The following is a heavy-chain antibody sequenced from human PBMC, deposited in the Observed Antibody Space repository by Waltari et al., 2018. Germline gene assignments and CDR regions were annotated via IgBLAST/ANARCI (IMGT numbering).Heavy chain of an antibody. CDR3: ARIGDRLAAAGPGIY. D-gene: IGHD6-13*01. Sequence: QLQLQESGPGVVKPSKPLSPPCTVAGDSLTSSSYPWGCIRQPPGKGLEWIGSIYYSGSTYYNPSLKSRVTISVDTSKNQFSLKLSAVTAADTAVYYCARIGDRLAAAGPGIYWGQGTLVTVSS. V-gene: IGHV4-39*01. CDR2: IYYSGST. CDR1: GDSLTSSSYP. J-gene: IGHJ4*02.